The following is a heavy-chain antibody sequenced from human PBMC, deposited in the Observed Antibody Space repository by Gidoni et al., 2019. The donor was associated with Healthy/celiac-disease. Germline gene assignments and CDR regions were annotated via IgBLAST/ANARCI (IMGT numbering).Heavy chain of an antibody. D-gene: IGHD2-15*01. CDR2: IYSGGST. CDR1: GFTVSSNY. V-gene: IGHV3-53*02. CDR3: ARAAATGYYYMDV. J-gene: IGHJ6*03. Sequence: EVQLVETGGGLIQPGGSLRLSCAASGFTVSSNYMSWVRQAPGKGLEWVSVIYSGGSTYYADSVKGRFTIFRDNSKNTLYLQMNSLRAEDTAVYYCARAAATGYYYMDVWGKGTTVTVSS.